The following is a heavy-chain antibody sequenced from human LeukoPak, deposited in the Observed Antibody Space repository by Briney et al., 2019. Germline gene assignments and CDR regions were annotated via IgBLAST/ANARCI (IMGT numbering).Heavy chain of an antibody. V-gene: IGHV1-18*01. Sequence: ASVKVSCKASGYTFTSDGISWVRQAPGQGLEWMGWISAYNGNTNYAQKLQGRVTMTTDTSTSTAYMELRSLRSDDTAVYYCARGGFGELLYDYYYYYMDVWGKGTTVTVSS. J-gene: IGHJ6*03. CDR2: ISAYNGNT. CDR3: ARGGFGELLYDYYYYYMDV. CDR1: GYTFTSDG. D-gene: IGHD3-10*01.